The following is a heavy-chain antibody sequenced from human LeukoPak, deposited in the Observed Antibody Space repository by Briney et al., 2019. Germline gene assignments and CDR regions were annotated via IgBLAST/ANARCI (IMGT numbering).Heavy chain of an antibody. D-gene: IGHD4-23*01. J-gene: IGHJ4*02. CDR3: TRDSAPPTVADY. CDR2: VDNRGRT. Sequence: GGSLRLSCAASGFTVSSNYMSWVRQAPGKGLEWVSLVDNRGRTSHADSVKGRFTVSRDNSKNTLYLQMSTLRAEDTAVYYCTRDSAPPTVADYWGQGTLVTVFS. V-gene: IGHV3-66*01. CDR1: GFTVSSNY.